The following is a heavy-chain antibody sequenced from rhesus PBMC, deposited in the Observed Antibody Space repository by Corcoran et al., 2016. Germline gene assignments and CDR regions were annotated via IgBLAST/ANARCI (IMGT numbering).Heavy chain of an antibody. CDR1: GGSLSDSYR. CDR2: LSYSGST. CDR3: ARDLRNIWTGYYAGYDY. V-gene: IGHV4-122*02. Sequence: QVQLQESGPGVVKPSETLSLTCAVSGGSLSDSYRWSWIRQPPGKGPAWIGYLSYSGSTSYNPSLKSRVTISRATSKNQFSLKLSSVTAADTAVYYCARDLRNIWTGYYAGYDYWGQGVLVTVSS. D-gene: IGHD3-3*01. J-gene: IGHJ4*01.